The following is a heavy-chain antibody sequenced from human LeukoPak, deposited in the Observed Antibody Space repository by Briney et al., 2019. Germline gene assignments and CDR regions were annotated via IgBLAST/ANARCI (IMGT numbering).Heavy chain of an antibody. CDR2: IRGGGFSR. CDR1: GFSLMTYA. J-gene: IGHJ3*02. Sequence: GGSLRLSCVVSGFSLMTYAMGWVRQAPGKGLEWVTTIRGGGFSRYYADSVKGRVSISRDDSHNTVSLGVDNLGVEDPGIEYLAKHQGGGLGNDAFDMWGPGTMLIVSS. D-gene: IGHD2-2*01. V-gene: IGHV3-23*01. CDR3: AKHQGGGLGNDAFDM.